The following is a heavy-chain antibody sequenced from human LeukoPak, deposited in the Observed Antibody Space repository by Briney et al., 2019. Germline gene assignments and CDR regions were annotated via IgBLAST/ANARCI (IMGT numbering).Heavy chain of an antibody. CDR3: ARKRYCSSTSCYGGYFDY. V-gene: IGHV5-51*01. J-gene: IGHJ4*02. D-gene: IGHD2-2*01. Sequence: GESLKISCKGSGYSFTNYWIGWVRQMPGKGLEWMGIIYPGDSDTRYSPSFQGQVTISADKSISTAYLQWSSLKASDTAMYYCARKRYCSSTSCYGGYFDYWGQGTLVTVSS. CDR1: GYSFTNYW. CDR2: IYPGDSDT.